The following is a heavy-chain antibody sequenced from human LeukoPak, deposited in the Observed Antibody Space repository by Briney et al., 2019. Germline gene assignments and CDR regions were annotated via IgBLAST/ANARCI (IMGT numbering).Heavy chain of an antibody. CDR3: ARGRGHSYGL. CDR1: DGTFTFYY. CDR2: SGQSGGA. Sequence: PSETLSLTCDVVDGTFTFYYWSWIRQPPGKGLEWIGESGQSGGANYNPSLGNRVIISVEASSNQISLKMTSVTAADTAVYYCARGRGHSYGLWGQGKLVIVSS. D-gene: IGHD5-18*01. V-gene: IGHV4-34*01. J-gene: IGHJ4*02.